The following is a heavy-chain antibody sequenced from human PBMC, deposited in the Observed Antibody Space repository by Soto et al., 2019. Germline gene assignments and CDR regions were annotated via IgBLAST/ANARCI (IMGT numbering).Heavy chain of an antibody. D-gene: IGHD4-17*01. CDR1: ELTVSNNY. J-gene: IGHJ1*01. CDR3: AALLPTVVTPFQH. Sequence: EVQLVESGGGLVQPGGSLRLSCAASELTVSNNYISWVRQSPGKGLEWVSLIYSGGSTKYADSVKGRFTISRDNSKNTMYLQMNSLRAEDTAVYYCAALLPTVVTPFQHWGQGTLVTVSP. CDR2: IYSGGST. V-gene: IGHV3-66*01.